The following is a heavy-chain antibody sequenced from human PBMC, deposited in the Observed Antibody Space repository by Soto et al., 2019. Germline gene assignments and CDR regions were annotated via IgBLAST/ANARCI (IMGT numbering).Heavy chain of an antibody. V-gene: IGHV3-7*05. Sequence: EVQLVESGGGLVQPGGSLRLSCAASGFTFSDYWMSWVRQAPGKGLECVANIKTDGSEKYYVDPVKGRFTISRDNAKNSLYLQMNSLRAEDTAVYYCASSMGRGGNDYWGQGTLVPVSS. D-gene: IGHD3-10*01. J-gene: IGHJ4*02. CDR1: GFTFSDYW. CDR2: IKTDGSEK. CDR3: ASSMGRGGNDY.